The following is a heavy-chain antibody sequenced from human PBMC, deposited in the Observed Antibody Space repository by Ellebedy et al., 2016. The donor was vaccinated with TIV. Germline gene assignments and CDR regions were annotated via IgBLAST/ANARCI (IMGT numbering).Heavy chain of an antibody. CDR1: GFKFSSYW. CDR3: ATLGIITPRTIPETLRTEAFYYGMDV. CDR2: INQGGTDT. V-gene: IGHV3-7*01. Sequence: GESLKISCSASGFKFSSYWMNWVRQAPGKGLEWVGNINQGGTDTYSVDSVRGRFTISRDNAKTSMYLQMNNLRAEDTAVYYCATLGIITPRTIPETLRTEAFYYGMDVWGQGTTVTVSS. J-gene: IGHJ6*02. D-gene: IGHD3-9*01.